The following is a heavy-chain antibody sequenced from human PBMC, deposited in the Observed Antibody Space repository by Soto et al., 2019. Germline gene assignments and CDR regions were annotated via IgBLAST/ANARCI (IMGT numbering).Heavy chain of an antibody. Sequence: EVQLLESGGGLVQPGGSLRLSCAASGFTFSNYAMSWVRQAPGKGLEWVSAIFGSGDSTFYADSVQGRFTVSRDNPSNTLYLQMSSLGAEDTAVYYCAIEGAVAGMGYFDHWGQGTLVTVSS. V-gene: IGHV3-23*01. CDR1: GFTFSNYA. D-gene: IGHD6-19*01. CDR2: IFGSGDST. CDR3: AIEGAVAGMGYFDH. J-gene: IGHJ4*02.